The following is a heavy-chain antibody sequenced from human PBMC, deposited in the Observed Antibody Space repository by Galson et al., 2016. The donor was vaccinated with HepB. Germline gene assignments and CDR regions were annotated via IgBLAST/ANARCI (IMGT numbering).Heavy chain of an antibody. D-gene: IGHD1-26*01. J-gene: IGHJ3*02. CDR2: IKSKTDGGAT. V-gene: IGHV3-15*07. CDR3: TTDSHLIVGATNRGDAFDI. Sequence: SLRLSCAGSGFTFNNVWMNWVRQAPGKGLEWVGRIKSKTDGGATDSAAPVKGRFSISRDDSKNTLYLQMNSLKTEDTAVYYCTTDSHLIVGATNRGDAFDIWGQGTLVTVSS. CDR1: GFTFNNVW.